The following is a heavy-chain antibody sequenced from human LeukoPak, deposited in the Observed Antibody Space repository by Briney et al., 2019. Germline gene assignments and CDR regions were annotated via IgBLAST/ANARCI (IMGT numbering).Heavy chain of an antibody. V-gene: IGHV3-33*01. Sequence: PGGSLRLSCAAPGFTFSGYGMHWVRQAPGKGPEWVAVIWYDGTEKYYADSVKGRFTISRDNSKNTLYLQMSGLRADDTALYYCATDRTPTHSGPDYWGQGTLVTVSS. J-gene: IGHJ4*02. CDR3: ATDRTPTHSGPDY. D-gene: IGHD1-26*01. CDR1: GFTFSGYG. CDR2: IWYDGTEK.